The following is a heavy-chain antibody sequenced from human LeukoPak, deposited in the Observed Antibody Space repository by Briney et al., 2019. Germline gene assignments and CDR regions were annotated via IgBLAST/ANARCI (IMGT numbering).Heavy chain of an antibody. J-gene: IGHJ4*02. CDR2: ISTTSSYI. CDR3: ARGLCGGDCYSD. CDR1: GFTFSAYH. D-gene: IGHD2-21*02. Sequence: GGSLRLSCAASGFTFSAYHMNWVRQAPGKGLEWVSSISTTSSYIYYSDSARGRFTISRDNAKNSLYLQMNSLRAEDTAVYYCARGLCGGDCYSDWGPGTLVTVSS. V-gene: IGHV3-21*01.